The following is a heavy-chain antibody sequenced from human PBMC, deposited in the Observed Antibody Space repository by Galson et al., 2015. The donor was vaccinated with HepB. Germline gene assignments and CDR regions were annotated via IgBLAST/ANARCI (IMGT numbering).Heavy chain of an antibody. CDR3: ARTGYSSSWYPVMNYYYYGMDV. CDR2: ISAYNGNT. J-gene: IGHJ6*02. V-gene: IGHV1-18*01. CDR1: GYTFTSYG. D-gene: IGHD6-13*01. Sequence: SVKVSCKASGYTFTSYGISWVRQAPGQGLEWMGWISAYNGNTNYAQKLQGRVTMTTDTSTSTAYMELRSLRSDDTAVYYCARTGYSSSWYPVMNYYYYGMDVWGQGTTVTVSS.